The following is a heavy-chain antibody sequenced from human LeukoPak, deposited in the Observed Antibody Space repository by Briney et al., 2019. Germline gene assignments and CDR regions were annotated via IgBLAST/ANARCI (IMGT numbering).Heavy chain of an antibody. Sequence: AETLSLTCTVSGGSISSYYWSWIRQPPGKGLECIGYIYNSGSTNYNPSLKSRVSISVDTSKSQFSLKLTSVTAADTAVYYCARGRSADYWGQGTLVTVSS. CDR3: ARGRSADY. D-gene: IGHD2-15*01. V-gene: IGHV4-59*12. CDR1: GGSISSYY. J-gene: IGHJ4*02. CDR2: IYNSGST.